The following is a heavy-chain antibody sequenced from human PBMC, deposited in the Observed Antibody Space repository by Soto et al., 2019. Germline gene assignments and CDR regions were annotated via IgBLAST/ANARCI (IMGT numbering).Heavy chain of an antibody. CDR1: GYTFTSYG. D-gene: IGHD3-3*01. Sequence: ASVKVSCKASGYTFTSYGISWVRQAPGQGLEWMGWISAYNGNTNYAQKLQGRVTMTTDTSTSTAYMELRSLRSDDTAVYYCARVGITIFGVVIIPADYWGQGTLVTVSS. V-gene: IGHV1-18*01. CDR3: ARVGITIFGVVIIPADY. CDR2: ISAYNGNT. J-gene: IGHJ4*02.